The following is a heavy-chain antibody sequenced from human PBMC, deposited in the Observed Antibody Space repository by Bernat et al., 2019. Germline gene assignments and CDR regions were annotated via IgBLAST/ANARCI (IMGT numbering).Heavy chain of an antibody. CDR2: INTDGSNT. CDR1: GFTFSKFW. J-gene: IGHJ6*04. CDR3: AKGGWYYNSYVDL. Sequence: AQLAESGGDLVQPGGSLRLSCAASGFTFSKFWMYWVRQAPGKGLVWVSRINTDGSNTIYADSVKGRFTISRGNAKNTVNLQMNSLRVEDTGVYYCAKGGWYYNSYVDLWGKGTTVTVSS. D-gene: IGHD3-16*01. V-gene: IGHV3-74*01.